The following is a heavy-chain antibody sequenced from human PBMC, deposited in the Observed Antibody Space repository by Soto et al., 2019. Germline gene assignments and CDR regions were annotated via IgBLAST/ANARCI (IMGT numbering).Heavy chain of an antibody. Sequence: GASVKVSCKASGGTFSSYAISWVRQAPGQGLEWMGGIIPIFGTANCAQKFQGRVTITADESTSTAYMELSSLRSEDTAVYYCARTLIPRIAAAGFIDYWGQGTLVTVSS. CDR2: IIPIFGTA. CDR1: GGTFSSYA. D-gene: IGHD6-13*01. V-gene: IGHV1-69*13. CDR3: ARTLIPRIAAAGFIDY. J-gene: IGHJ4*02.